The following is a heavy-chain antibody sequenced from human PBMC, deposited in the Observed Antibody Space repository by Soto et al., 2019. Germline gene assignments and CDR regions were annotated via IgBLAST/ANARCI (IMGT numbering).Heavy chain of an antibody. J-gene: IGHJ6*02. D-gene: IGHD5-12*01. CDR2: IYYSGST. CDR3: AIIPRDILPISYGMDV. Sequence: QLQLQESGPGLVKPSETLSLTCTVSGGSISSSSYYWGWIRQPPGKGLEWIGRIYYSGSTYYNPSLKSRVTISVDTSKNQFSLKLSSVTAADTAVYYCAIIPRDILPISYGMDVWGQGTTVTVSS. CDR1: GGSISSSSYY. V-gene: IGHV4-39*01.